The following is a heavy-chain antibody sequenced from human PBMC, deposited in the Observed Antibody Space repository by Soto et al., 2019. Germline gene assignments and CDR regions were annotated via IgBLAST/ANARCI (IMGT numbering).Heavy chain of an antibody. J-gene: IGHJ4*02. CDR1: GFSFDGYV. Sequence: PGGSLRLSCAASGFSFDGYVMHWVRQAPGKGLEWVSGLSWNSSKEDYADSVKGRFTISRDNSKNTLYLQMNSLRAEDTAVYYCARGNYDILTGLDYWGQGTLVTVSS. CDR2: LSWNSSKE. CDR3: ARGNYDILTGLDY. D-gene: IGHD3-9*01. V-gene: IGHV3-9*01.